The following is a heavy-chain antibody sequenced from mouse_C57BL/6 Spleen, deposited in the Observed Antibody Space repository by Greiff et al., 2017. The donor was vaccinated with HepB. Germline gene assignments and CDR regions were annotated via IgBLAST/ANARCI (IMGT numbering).Heavy chain of an antibody. CDR1: GYAFSSSW. Sequence: QVQLQQSGPELVKPGASVKISCKASGYAFSSSWMNWVKQRPGKGLEWIGRIYPGDGDTNYNGKFKGKATLTADKSSSTAYMQLSSLTSEDSAVYFCARGRGDGNFDFDVWGTGTTVTVSS. CDR2: IYPGDGDT. V-gene: IGHV1-82*01. CDR3: ARGRGDGNFDFDV. J-gene: IGHJ1*03. D-gene: IGHD2-1*01.